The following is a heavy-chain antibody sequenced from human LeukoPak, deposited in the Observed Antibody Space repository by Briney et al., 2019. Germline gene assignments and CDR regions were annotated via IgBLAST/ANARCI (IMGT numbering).Heavy chain of an antibody. D-gene: IGHD4-17*01. CDR3: ARGAPYYGDYFDY. Sequence: PSQTLSLTCTVSGGSISSGSYYWSWIRQPAGKGLEWTGRIYTSGSTNYNPSLKSRVTISVDTSKNQFSLKLSSVTAADTAVYYCARGAPYYGDYFDYWGQGTLVTVSS. CDR1: GGSISSGSYY. CDR2: IYTSGST. V-gene: IGHV4-61*02. J-gene: IGHJ4*02.